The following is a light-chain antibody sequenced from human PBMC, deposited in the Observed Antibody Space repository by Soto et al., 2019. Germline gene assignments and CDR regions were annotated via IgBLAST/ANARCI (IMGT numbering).Light chain of an antibody. CDR1: SSDVGGYNY. CDR2: EVS. J-gene: IGLJ1*01. CDR3: SSYTSSSTRV. V-gene: IGLV2-14*01. Sequence: QSALTQPASVSGSPGQSITISCTGTSSDVGGYNYVSWYQQHPGKAPKLMIYEVSNRPSGVSNRFSGSKSGNTASLTISGLPAEDEADYYCSSYTSSSTRVFGTGTKLPVL.